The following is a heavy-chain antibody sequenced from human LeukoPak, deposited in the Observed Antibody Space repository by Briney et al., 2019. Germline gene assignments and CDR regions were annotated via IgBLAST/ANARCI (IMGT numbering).Heavy chain of an antibody. CDR2: INTNTGNP. D-gene: IGHD3-10*01. CDR3: ARGFSGSGSYYDY. J-gene: IGHJ4*02. V-gene: IGHV7-4-1*02. Sequence: ASVKVSCKASGYTFTSYTMNWVRQAPGQGLKWMGWINTNTGNPTYAQGFTGRFVFSLDTSVSTAYLQISNLEAEDTAVYYCARGFSGSGSYYDYWGQGTLVTVSS. CDR1: GYTFTSYT.